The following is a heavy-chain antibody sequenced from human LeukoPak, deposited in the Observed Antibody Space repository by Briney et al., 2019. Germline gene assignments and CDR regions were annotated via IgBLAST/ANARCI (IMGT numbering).Heavy chain of an antibody. CDR3: ARQIVVTSPLDYYMDV. J-gene: IGHJ6*03. CDR1: GGSISSGSYY. Sequence: SQTLSLTCTVSGGSISSGSYYWSWIRQPAGKGLEWIGRIYTSGSTNYNPSLKSRVTISVDTSKNQFSLKLSSVAAADTAVYYCARQIVVTSPLDYYMDVWGKGTTVTVSS. V-gene: IGHV4-61*02. D-gene: IGHD3-22*01. CDR2: IYTSGST.